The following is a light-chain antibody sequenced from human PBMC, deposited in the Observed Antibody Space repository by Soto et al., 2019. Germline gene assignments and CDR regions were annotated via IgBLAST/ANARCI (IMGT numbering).Light chain of an antibody. V-gene: IGKV1-39*01. CDR2: AAS. Sequence: DIQMTPSPSSLYSSVRDRVTITCRASQSISSYLNWYQQKPGKAPKLLIYAASSLQSGVPSRFSGSGSGTDFTLTISSLQSEDFATYNCQQSYSTLTIAFGQGTRVVIK. J-gene: IGKJ5*01. CDR1: QSISSY. CDR3: QQSYSTLTIA.